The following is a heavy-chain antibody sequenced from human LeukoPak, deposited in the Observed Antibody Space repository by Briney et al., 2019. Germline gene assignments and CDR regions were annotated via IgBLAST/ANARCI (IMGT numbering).Heavy chain of an antibody. CDR3: ARESPYCSSTSCYKGFDP. V-gene: IGHV3-33*01. CDR2: IWYDGSNK. CDR1: GFTFSSYG. D-gene: IGHD2-2*02. Sequence: GGSLRLSCAASGFTFSSYGMHWVRQAPGKGLEWVAVIWYDGSNKYYADSVKGRFTISRDNSKNTLYLQMNGLRAEDTAVYYCARESPYCSSTSCYKGFDPWGQGTLVTVSS. J-gene: IGHJ5*02.